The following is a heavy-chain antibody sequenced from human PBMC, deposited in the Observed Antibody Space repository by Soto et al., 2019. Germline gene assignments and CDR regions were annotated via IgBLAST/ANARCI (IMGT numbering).Heavy chain of an antibody. CDR2: ISSSGSYI. Sequence: GGSLRLSCAASGFTFNSYSMNWVRQAPGKGLEWVSSISSSGSYIYYADSVKGRFTISRDNAKDLLYLQMNSLRAEDTAVYYCAREDVSDYGGKGTLVTVPS. CDR1: GFTFNSYS. V-gene: IGHV3-21*01. J-gene: IGHJ4*02. D-gene: IGHD3-16*01. CDR3: AREDVSDY.